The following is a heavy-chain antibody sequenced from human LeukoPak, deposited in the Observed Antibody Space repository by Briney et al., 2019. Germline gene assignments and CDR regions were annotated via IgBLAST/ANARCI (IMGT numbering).Heavy chain of an antibody. J-gene: IGHJ2*01. D-gene: IGHD5-24*01. CDR1: GFTFSDYY. CDR2: ISSSGSTI. V-gene: IGHV3-11*01. Sequence: GGSLRLSCAASGFTFSDYYMSWIRQAPGKGLEWVSYISSSGSTIYYADSVKGRFTISRDNAKNSLYLQMNSLRAEDTAVYYCARAKAASPRWLQLPWYFDLWGRGTLVTVSS. CDR3: ARAKAASPRWLQLPWYFDL.